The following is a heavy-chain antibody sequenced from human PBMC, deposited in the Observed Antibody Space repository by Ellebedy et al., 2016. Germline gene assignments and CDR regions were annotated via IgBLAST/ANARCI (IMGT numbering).Heavy chain of an antibody. D-gene: IGHD4-17*01. CDR2: IVVGSGNT. V-gene: IGHV1-58*01. J-gene: IGHJ6*02. CDR1: GFTFTSSA. CDR3: ASPQDGSVTVYYYYYGMDV. Sequence: ASVKVSCKASGFTFTSSAVQWVRQARGQRLEWIGWIVVGSGNTNYAQKFQERVTITRDMSTSTAYMELSSLRSEDTAVYYCASPQDGSVTVYYYYYGMDVWGQGTTVTVSS.